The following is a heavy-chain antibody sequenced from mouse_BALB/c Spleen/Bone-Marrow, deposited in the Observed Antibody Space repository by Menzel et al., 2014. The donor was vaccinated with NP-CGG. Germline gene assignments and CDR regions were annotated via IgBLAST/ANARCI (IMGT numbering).Heavy chain of an antibody. Sequence: EVKLVESGGGLVQPGGSRKLSCAVSGFTFSDYGMAWVRQAPGKGPEWVAFISNLAYSIYYADTVTGRFTISRENAKNTLYLEMSSLRSEDTAMYYCARGGKIYYAMDYWGQGTSVTVSS. CDR1: GFTFSDYG. CDR3: ARGGKIYYAMDY. V-gene: IGHV5-15*02. J-gene: IGHJ4*01. CDR2: ISNLAYSI.